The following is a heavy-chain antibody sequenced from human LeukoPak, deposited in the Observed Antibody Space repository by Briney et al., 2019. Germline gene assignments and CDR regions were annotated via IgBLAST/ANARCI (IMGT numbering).Heavy chain of an antibody. D-gene: IGHD3-22*01. CDR1: AGSISSGDYY. V-gene: IGHV4-30-4*01. CDR2: IYYSGST. Sequence: SQTLSLTCTVSAGSISSGDYYWSWIRQPPGKGLEWIGYIYYSGSTYYNPSLTSRVTISVDTSKNQFSLKLSSVTAADTAVYYCARYRGRDSRLDYWGQGTLVTVSS. CDR3: ARYRGRDSRLDY. J-gene: IGHJ4*02.